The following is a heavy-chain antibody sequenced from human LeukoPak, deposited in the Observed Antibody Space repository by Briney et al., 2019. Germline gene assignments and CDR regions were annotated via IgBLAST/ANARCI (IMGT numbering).Heavy chain of an antibody. Sequence: PSETLPLTCSVSGYSISSGSYWGWIRQPPGKGLEWIGSIYHSGSTYYNPSLKSRVTISVDTSKNQFSLKLNSVTAADTAVYYCARISPQWELDAFDIWGQGTMVTVSS. CDR2: IYHSGST. CDR1: GYSISSGSY. D-gene: IGHD1-26*01. J-gene: IGHJ3*02. V-gene: IGHV4-38-2*01. CDR3: ARISPQWELDAFDI.